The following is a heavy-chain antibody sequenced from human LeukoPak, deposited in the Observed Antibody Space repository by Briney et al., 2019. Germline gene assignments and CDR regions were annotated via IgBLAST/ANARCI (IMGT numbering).Heavy chain of an antibody. V-gene: IGHV4-4*07. CDR2: IYTSGST. CDR3: ARGVYDILTGPFDY. Sequence: KPSETLSLTCTVSGGSIGSYYWSWIRQPAGKGLEWIGRIYTSGSTNYNPSLKSRVTMSVDTSKNQLSLKLSSVTAADTAVYYCARGVYDILTGPFDYWGQGTLVTVSS. D-gene: IGHD3-9*01. CDR1: GGSIGSYY. J-gene: IGHJ4*02.